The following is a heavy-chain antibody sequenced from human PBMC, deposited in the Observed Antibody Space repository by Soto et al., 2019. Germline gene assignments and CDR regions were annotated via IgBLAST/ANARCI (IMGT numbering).Heavy chain of an antibody. CDR2: ISAYNTNT. V-gene: IGHV1-18*01. Sequence: QVQLVQSGAEVKKPGASVKVSCKTSGYTFTSYHISWVRQAPGQGLEWMGWISAYNTNTNYAQKFQGRVTMTTDSLTSPAYMELRSLRSDATAVYYCARDTPPTDYWGQGTLVTVSS. J-gene: IGHJ4*02. CDR3: ARDTPPTDY. CDR1: GYTFTSYH.